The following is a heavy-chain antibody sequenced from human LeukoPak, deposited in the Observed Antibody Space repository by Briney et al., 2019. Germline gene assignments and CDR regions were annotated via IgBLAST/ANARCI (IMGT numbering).Heavy chain of an antibody. Sequence: SRGCLTLSRVASGFTASIYGMSWVRQVQGKGLEWVSSITNGGDKTYYADFVEGRFTIYRDNSKNSLHLQMSSLRAEDTAIYFCAKRDTSGLYYFDYWGQGTLVTVSS. J-gene: IGHJ4*02. CDR1: GFTASIYG. V-gene: IGHV3-23*01. CDR2: ITNGGDKT. D-gene: IGHD3-10*01. CDR3: AKRDTSGLYYFDY.